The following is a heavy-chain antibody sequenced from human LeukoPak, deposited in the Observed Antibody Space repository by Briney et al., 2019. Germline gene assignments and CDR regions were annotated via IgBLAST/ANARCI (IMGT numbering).Heavy chain of an antibody. CDR3: ARGGSGWYQDY. D-gene: IGHD6-19*01. CDR2: ISYSGST. Sequence: SETLSLTCTVSGGSISSYYWSWIRQPPGKGLEWTGYISYSGSTNYNPSLKSRVTISVDTSKNQFSLKLSSVTAADTAMYYCARGGSGWYQDYWGQGTLVTVSS. CDR1: GGSISSYY. J-gene: IGHJ4*02. V-gene: IGHV4-59*12.